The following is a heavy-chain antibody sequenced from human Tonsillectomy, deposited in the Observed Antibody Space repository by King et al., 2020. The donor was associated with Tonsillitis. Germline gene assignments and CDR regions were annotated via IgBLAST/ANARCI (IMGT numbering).Heavy chain of an antibody. Sequence: VQLVQSGGGVVQPGGSLRLSCAASGFTFSSYGMHWVRHAPGKGLEWVAFIRYDGSNKYYADSVKGRFTISRDNSKNTLYLQMNSLRAEDTAVYYCAKAGGGYSYGPDYWGQGTLVTVSS. J-gene: IGHJ4*02. D-gene: IGHD5-18*01. CDR2: IRYDGSNK. CDR1: GFTFSSYG. CDR3: AKAGGGYSYGPDY. V-gene: IGHV3-30*02.